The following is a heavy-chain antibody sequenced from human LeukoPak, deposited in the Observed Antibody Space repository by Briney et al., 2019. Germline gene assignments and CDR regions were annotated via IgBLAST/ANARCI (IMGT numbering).Heavy chain of an antibody. D-gene: IGHD4/OR15-4a*01. CDR1: GYSFSDYY. J-gene: IGHJ5*02. CDR3: ATNILVRDIINWFDP. CDR2: IKPNSGGT. Sequence: GASVTVSSKPSGYSFSDYYMHWVRPAPGQGLEWMGWIKPNSGGTRSAQKFQGRVTITRDTSISTAYMELSSLRYDETAVYYCATNILVRDIINWFDPWGQGTLVTVSS. V-gene: IGHV1-2*02.